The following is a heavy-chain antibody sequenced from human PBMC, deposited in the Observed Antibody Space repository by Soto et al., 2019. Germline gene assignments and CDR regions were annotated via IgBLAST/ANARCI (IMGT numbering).Heavy chain of an antibody. V-gene: IGHV5-51*01. CDR1: GYSFTSYW. CDR2: IYPGDSDT. CDR3: ARHRFSSGYYYFDY. J-gene: IGHJ4*02. D-gene: IGHD3-22*01. Sequence: SLTISCKGSGYSFTSYWLGWVRQMPGKGLEWMGIIYPGDSDTRYSPSFQGQVTVSADKSISTAYLQWSSLKASDTAMYYCARHRFSSGYYYFDYWGQGTLVTVSS.